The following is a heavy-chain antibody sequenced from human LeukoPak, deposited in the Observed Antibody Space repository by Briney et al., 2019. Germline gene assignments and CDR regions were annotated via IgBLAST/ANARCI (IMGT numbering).Heavy chain of an antibody. J-gene: IGHJ1*01. V-gene: IGHV3-30*02. CDR3: AKDSLKDYSSGWYATSLGYFQH. Sequence: PGGSLRLSCAASGFIFSSYGMHWVRQAPGKGLEWVASIRYDGSNKYYADSVKGRFTISRDNSKNTLYLQMNSLRAEDTAVYYCAKDSLKDYSSGWYATSLGYFQHWGQGTLVTVSS. CDR2: IRYDGSNK. D-gene: IGHD6-19*01. CDR1: GFIFSSYG.